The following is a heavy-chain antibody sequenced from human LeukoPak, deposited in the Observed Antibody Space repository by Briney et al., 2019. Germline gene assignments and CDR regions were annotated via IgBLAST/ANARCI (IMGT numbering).Heavy chain of an antibody. CDR1: GGSISSYY. Sequence: SETLSLTCTVSGGSISSYYWSWIRQPPGKGLEWIGYIYYSGSTNYNPSLKSRVTISVDTSKNQFSLKLSSVTAADTAVYYCAMQWTGYDGHYYYGMDVWGQGTTVTVSS. V-gene: IGHV4-59*01. J-gene: IGHJ6*02. D-gene: IGHD5-12*01. CDR3: AMQWTGYDGHYYYGMDV. CDR2: IYYSGST.